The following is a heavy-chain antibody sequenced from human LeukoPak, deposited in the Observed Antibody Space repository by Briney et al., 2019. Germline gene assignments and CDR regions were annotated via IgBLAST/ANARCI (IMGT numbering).Heavy chain of an antibody. CDR2: ISAKNGNT. CDR1: GFTFTDYG. V-gene: IGHV1-18*01. D-gene: IGHD5-18*01. CDR3: ATTKSAMVTCFDP. Sequence: ASVKVSCKASGFTFTDYGISWVRQAPGQGLEWMGWISAKNGNTNYVQKFQGRVTMTTDTSMTTAYMELRSLRYDDTPVYYCATTKSAMVTCFDPWGQGTLVTVSS. J-gene: IGHJ5*02.